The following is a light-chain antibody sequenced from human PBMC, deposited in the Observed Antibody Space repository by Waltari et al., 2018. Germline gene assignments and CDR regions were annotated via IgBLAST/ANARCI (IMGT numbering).Light chain of an antibody. Sequence: IVLTQSPGTLSLSPGERATLSCRASQSVSSRDLAWYQQKPGQAPRVVIYRASGRATGIPDRFSGSGSGTDFTLTISRLEPEDFAMYYCQEFGSSPTVTFGQGTRLEIK. CDR1: QSVSSRD. J-gene: IGKJ5*01. CDR3: QEFGSSPTVT. CDR2: RAS. V-gene: IGKV3-20*01.